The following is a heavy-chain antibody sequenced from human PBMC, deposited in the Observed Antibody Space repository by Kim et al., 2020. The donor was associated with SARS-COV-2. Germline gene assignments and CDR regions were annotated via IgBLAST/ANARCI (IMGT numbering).Heavy chain of an antibody. D-gene: IGHD2-21*02. V-gene: IGHV1-69*04. CDR1: GGTFSSYA. Sequence: SVKVSCKASGGTFSSYAISWVRQAPGQGLEWMGRIIPILGIANYAQKFQGRVTITADKSTSTAYMELSSLRSEDTAVYYCARDRTVVTAIPGWNYYYYYGMDVWGQGTTVTVSS. J-gene: IGHJ6*02. CDR2: IIPILGIA. CDR3: ARDRTVVTAIPGWNYYYYYGMDV.